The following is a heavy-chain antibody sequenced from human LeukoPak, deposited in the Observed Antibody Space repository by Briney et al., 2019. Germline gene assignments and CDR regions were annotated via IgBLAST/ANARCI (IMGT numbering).Heavy chain of an antibody. J-gene: IGHJ4*02. V-gene: IGHV3-15*07. CDR2: IKRKTEGGTT. Sequence: GTSLRLSCAASGFTFSDAWMNWVRQAPGKGLEWVGRIKRKTEGGTTDYVAPVKGRFIISRDDSKNTLYLQMNSLKTEDTAFYYCTTGNFGPYWGQGTLVTVSS. CDR3: TTGNFGPY. CDR1: GFTFSDAW. D-gene: IGHD3-10*01.